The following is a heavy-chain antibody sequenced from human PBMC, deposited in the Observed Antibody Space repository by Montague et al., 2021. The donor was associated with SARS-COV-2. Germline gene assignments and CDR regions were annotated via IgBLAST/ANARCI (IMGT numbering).Heavy chain of an antibody. J-gene: IGHJ4*01. CDR3: ARGDYYDSTGYYDY. D-gene: IGHD3-22*01. CDR1: GGSISSYY. V-gene: IGHV4-59*01. Sequence: SETLSLTCTVSGGSISSYYWSWIRQPPGKGLGWIGYIYYSGSTNXNPSLKSRVTISVDTSKNQFSLKVRSVTAADTAVYYCARGDYYDSTGYYDYWGQGTLVTVSS. CDR2: IYYSGST.